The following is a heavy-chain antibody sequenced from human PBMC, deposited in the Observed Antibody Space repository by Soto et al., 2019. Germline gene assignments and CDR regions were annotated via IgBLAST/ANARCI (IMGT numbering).Heavy chain of an antibody. CDR1: GGSISSGDYY. CDR2: IYYSGST. D-gene: IGHD3-10*01. J-gene: IGHJ5*02. Sequence: PSETLSLTCTVSGGSISSGDYYWSWIRQPPGKGLEWIGYIYYSGSTYYNPSLKSRVTISVDTSKNQFSLKLSPVTAADTAVYYCARVDYYGSGSYYYNWFDPWGQGTLVTVSS. CDR3: ARVDYYGSGSYYYNWFDP. V-gene: IGHV4-30-4*01.